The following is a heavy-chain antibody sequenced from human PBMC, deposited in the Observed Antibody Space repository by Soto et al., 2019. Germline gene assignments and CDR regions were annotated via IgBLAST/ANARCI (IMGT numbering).Heavy chain of an antibody. CDR3: AQTLGSAVAGPGRFDL. Sequence: QVQLVQSGAEVKKPGSSVKVSCKASGGTFSRYAISWVLQAPGQGLEWMGGITPMFGTANYAQKFQGRVTITADESTSTVHMELRRLRSEDTAVYYCAQTLGSAVAGPGRFDLWGRGTLVIVSS. V-gene: IGHV1-69*12. CDR1: GGTFSRYA. D-gene: IGHD6-19*01. CDR2: ITPMFGTA. J-gene: IGHJ2*01.